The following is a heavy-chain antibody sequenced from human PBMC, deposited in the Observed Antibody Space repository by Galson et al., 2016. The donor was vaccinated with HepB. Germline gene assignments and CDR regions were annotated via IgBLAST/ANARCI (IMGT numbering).Heavy chain of an antibody. CDR3: ASKSLSTSWYN. CDR2: INTDTGNP. D-gene: IGHD6-13*01. J-gene: IGHJ1*01. V-gene: IGHV7-4-1*02. CDR1: GYTLTSYA. Sequence: SVKVSCKASGYTLTSYAMNWVRQAPGQGLEWMGWINTDTGNPTYAQGFTGRFVFSLDTSVSTAYLQISSLKAEDTAVYYCASKSLSTSWYNWGQGTLVTVSS.